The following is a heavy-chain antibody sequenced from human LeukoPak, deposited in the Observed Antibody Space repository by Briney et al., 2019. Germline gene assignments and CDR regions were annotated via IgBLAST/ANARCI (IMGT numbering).Heavy chain of an antibody. Sequence: PGGSLRLSCAVSGFTVSTYYMSWVRQAPGKRLEWVSAIYSSRTTYYADSVKGRFTISRDNSKNTLYPQMNSLKGDDTAVYYCAKDSALYYIDVWGKGTTVIISS. V-gene: IGHV3-66*01. CDR1: GFTVSTYY. CDR2: IYSSRTT. J-gene: IGHJ6*03. CDR3: AKDSALYYIDV. D-gene: IGHD3-10*01.